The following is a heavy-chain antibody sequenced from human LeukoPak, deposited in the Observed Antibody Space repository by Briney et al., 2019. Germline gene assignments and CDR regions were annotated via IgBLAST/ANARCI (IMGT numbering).Heavy chain of an antibody. Sequence: GGSLRLSCTGSGFTFSSYSMNWVRQAPGKGLEWVSSISSSSSYRYYEESVKGRFSISRDNARNSLYLQMNSLRAEDTAVYYCAKGLRGYSGYDNYFDYWGQGTLVTVSS. CDR3: AKGLRGYSGYDNYFDY. V-gene: IGHV3-21*04. D-gene: IGHD5-12*01. CDR2: ISSSSSYR. CDR1: GFTFSSYS. J-gene: IGHJ4*02.